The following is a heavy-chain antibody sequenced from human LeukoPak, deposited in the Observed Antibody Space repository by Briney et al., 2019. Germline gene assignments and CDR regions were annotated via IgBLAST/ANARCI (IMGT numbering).Heavy chain of an antibody. J-gene: IGHJ5*02. D-gene: IGHD2-8*01. CDR3: AKDVRRCNGACT. V-gene: IGHV3-23*01. CDR1: GFIFSTYV. Sequence: PGGSLRLSCAASGFIFSTYVMSWVRQAPGKGLEWVSGISASGGDTFYADSVKGRFTISRDNSKNTLSLQMNSLRVEDTAIYYCAKDVRRCNGACTWGQGTLVTVSS. CDR2: ISASGGDT.